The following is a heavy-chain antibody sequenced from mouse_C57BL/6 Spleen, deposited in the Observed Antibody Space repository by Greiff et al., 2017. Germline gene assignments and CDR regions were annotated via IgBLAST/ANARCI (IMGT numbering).Heavy chain of an antibody. Sequence: QVQLQQPGAELAKPGASVKLSCKASGYTFTSYWMHWVKQRPGQGLEWIGYINPSSGYAKYNQKFKDKATLTADKSSSTAYMQLSSLTYEDSAVYYCAGYHYGNDGFAYWGQGTLVTVSA. V-gene: IGHV1-7*01. D-gene: IGHD2-1*01. J-gene: IGHJ3*01. CDR2: INPSSGYA. CDR3: AGYHYGNDGFAY. CDR1: GYTFTSYW.